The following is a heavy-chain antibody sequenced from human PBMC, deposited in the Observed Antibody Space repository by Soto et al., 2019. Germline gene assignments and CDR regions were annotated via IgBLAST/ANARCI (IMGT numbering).Heavy chain of an antibody. D-gene: IGHD2-2*01. J-gene: IGHJ5*02. V-gene: IGHV4-39*01. CDR2: IYHSGST. Sequence: SETLSLTCTVSGDSISKTTSYWGWIRQPPGKGLEWIGTIYHSGSTYYNPSLMSRVTLSIDKPKNQFSLKLNSVTAADTAVDYCARRVGSCSGTSCNGWFDPWGQGTLVTVSS. CDR3: ARRVGSCSGTSCNGWFDP. CDR1: GDSISKTTSY.